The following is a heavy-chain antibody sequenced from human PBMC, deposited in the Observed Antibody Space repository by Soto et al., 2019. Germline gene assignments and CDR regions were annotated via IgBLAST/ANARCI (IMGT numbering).Heavy chain of an antibody. V-gene: IGHV3-30*18. CDR2: ISYDGSNK. J-gene: IGHJ6*02. CDR3: AEDVEALARVGGMDV. Sequence: GGSLRLSCAASGFTFSSYGMHWVRQAPGKGLEWVAVISYDGSNKYYADSVKGRFTISRDNSKNTLYLQMNSLRAEDTAVYYCAEDVEALARVGGMDVWGQGTTVTVSS. CDR1: GFTFSSYG. D-gene: IGHD6-6*01.